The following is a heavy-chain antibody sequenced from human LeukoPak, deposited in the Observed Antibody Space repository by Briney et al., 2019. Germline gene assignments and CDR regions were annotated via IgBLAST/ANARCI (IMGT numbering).Heavy chain of an antibody. V-gene: IGHV3-7*01. D-gene: IGHD3-22*01. CDR3: ARRRSRGYKDDAFDI. J-gene: IGHJ3*02. CDR1: GFTFSSDW. Sequence: PGGSLRLSCAASGFTFSSDWMNWVRQAPGKGLEWAADIKQDGSERYYVDSAKGRFTISRDNAKNSLYLQMKSLRAEDTAVYYCARRRSRGYKDDAFDIWGQGTMVTVSS. CDR2: IKQDGSER.